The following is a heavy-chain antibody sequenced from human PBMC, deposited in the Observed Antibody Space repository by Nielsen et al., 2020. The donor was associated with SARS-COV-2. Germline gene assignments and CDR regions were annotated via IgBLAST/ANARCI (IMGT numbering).Heavy chain of an antibody. V-gene: IGHV3-20*01. D-gene: IGHD1-7*01. CDR3: ARGNWNSQAFDI. J-gene: IGHJ3*02. Sequence: SVKGRFTISRDNAKNSLYLQMNSLRAEDTALYHCARGNWNSQAFDIWGQGTMVTVSS.